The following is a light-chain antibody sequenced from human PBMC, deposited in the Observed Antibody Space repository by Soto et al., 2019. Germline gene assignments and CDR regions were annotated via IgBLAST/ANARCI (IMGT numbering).Light chain of an antibody. V-gene: IGKV1-39*01. CDR2: AAS. CDR1: QSIKSY. J-gene: IGKJ5*01. CDR3: QQYDDLPIT. Sequence: DIRLTQSPASLSASTGDRVTLTCRASQSIKSYVKWYQQKPGKGRKLLVYAASTVQSGIPSRFSGSGSGTEFSFNITRLQPEDVATYYCQQYDDLPITFGQGTLLEIK.